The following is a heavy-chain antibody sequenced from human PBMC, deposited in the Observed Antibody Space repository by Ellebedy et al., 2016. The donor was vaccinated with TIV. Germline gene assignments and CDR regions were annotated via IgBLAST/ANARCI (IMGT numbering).Heavy chain of an antibody. J-gene: IGHJ5*02. CDR2: IYYSGSA. CDR1: GVSMSSDDQY. CDR3: ARDPALPRGRFDT. Sequence: MPGGSLRLSCTVSGVSMSSDDQYGGWIRQAPGKGLEWIGSIYYSGSAYYNPSLKSLVTLSVDTSKNQFSLNLSSVTAADTAVYYCARDPALPRGRFDTWGQGTLVTVSS. V-gene: IGHV4-39*07.